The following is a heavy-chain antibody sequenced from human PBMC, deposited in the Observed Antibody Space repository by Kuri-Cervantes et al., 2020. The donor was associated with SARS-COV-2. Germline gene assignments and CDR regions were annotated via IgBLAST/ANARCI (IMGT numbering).Heavy chain of an antibody. V-gene: IGHV3-48*03. CDR2: ISSSGRNI. CDR3: ARRSWYWRDYYGMDV. CDR1: GFTFSTYE. Sequence: GESLKISCAASGFTFSTYEMTWVRQAPGKGLEWLSYISSSGRNIYYADSVKGRFTISRDNAKNSLYLQMNSLKAEDTAVYYCARRSWYWRDYYGMDVWGQGTTVTVSS. D-gene: IGHD6-13*01. J-gene: IGHJ6*02.